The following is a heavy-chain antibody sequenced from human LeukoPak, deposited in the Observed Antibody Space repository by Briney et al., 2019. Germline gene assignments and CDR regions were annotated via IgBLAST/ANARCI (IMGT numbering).Heavy chain of an antibody. V-gene: IGHV3-30*03. CDR2: ISYDGSNK. J-gene: IGHJ5*02. CDR1: GFTFSSYG. D-gene: IGHD6-13*01. Sequence: PGGSLRLSCAASGFTFSSYGMHWVRQAPGKGLEWVAVISYDGSNKYYADSVKGRFTISRDNSKNTLYLQMNSLRAEDTAMYYCAREVAAGDVNWFDPWGQGTLVTVSS. CDR3: AREVAAGDVNWFDP.